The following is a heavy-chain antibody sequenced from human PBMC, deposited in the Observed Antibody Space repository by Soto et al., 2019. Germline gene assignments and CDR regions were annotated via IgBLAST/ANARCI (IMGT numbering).Heavy chain of an antibody. D-gene: IGHD3-3*02. CDR1: GGTFSSSA. CDR2: IIPLFRTP. J-gene: IGHJ6*02. V-gene: IGHV1-69*12. Sequence: QVQVVQSGAEVKEPGSSVKVSCQASGGTFSSSALSWVRQAPGQGLEWMGGIIPLFRTPDYAQKFQGRVTITEDESTSTAYMELSSLRSEETAIYYCARDNGRPQLGGNYYYITDVWGQGTTITVSS. CDR3: ARDNGRPQLGGNYYYITDV.